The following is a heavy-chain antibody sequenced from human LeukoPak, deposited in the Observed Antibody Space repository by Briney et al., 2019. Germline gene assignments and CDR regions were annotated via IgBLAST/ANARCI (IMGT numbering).Heavy chain of an antibody. J-gene: IGHJ4*02. CDR3: AKDPAGGHYDFWTGFYRFES. V-gene: IGHV3-21*01. D-gene: IGHD3-3*01. CDR1: GFTFSTSN. CDR2: ISSSSTYI. Sequence: GGSLRLSCAASGFTFSTSNMNWVRQAPGKGLEWVSSISSSSTYIYYVDSAKGRFTISRDNAKNALYLQMNSLRAEDTAVYYCAKDPAGGHYDFWTGFYRFESWGQGPLVTVSS.